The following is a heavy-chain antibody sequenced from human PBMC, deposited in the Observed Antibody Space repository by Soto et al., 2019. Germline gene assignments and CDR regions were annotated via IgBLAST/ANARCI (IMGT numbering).Heavy chain of an antibody. CDR2: VSSSSSTI. V-gene: IGHV3-48*02. CDR1: GSTCSRYS. CDR3: ARKNFSPYRSTGRCYEVDSSYFGMDI. D-gene: IGHD2-15*01. J-gene: IGHJ6*02. Sequence: GSLRLSCSASGSTCSRYSMNWVRQAPGNGLEGISYVSSSSSTIYYADSVKSRFTISKYNAKNSLSLQMNSLRDEDTAVYYCARKNFSPYRSTGRCYEVDSSYFGMDIWGQGTTVHVSS.